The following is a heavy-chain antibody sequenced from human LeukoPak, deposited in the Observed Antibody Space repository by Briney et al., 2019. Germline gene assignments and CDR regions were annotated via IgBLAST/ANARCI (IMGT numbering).Heavy chain of an antibody. CDR3: ARVVRLPRACDVCDY. D-gene: IGHD1-26*01. J-gene: IGHJ4*02. CDR1: GFTFSSFG. CDR2: IKEDGSAQ. Sequence: QAGGSLRLSCVASGFTFSSFGMSWVRQAPGKGLEWVANIKEDGSAQDYVDSVKGRFTISRDNAKNSLYLQLNSLRVEDTAVYYCARVVRLPRACDVCDYWGQGTLVTASS. V-gene: IGHV3-7*03.